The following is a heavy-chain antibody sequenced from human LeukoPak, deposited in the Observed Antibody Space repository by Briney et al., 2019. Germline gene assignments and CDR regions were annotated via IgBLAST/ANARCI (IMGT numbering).Heavy chain of an antibody. Sequence: SETLSLTCTVSGVSLRGYYWTWIRQPPGKGPEGFGYIYYTGSTDYNPSLKSRVTISVDTSKNQFSLKLSSVTAADTAVYYCARLDYGGHYFDYWGQGTLVTVSS. J-gene: IGHJ4*02. CDR2: IYYTGST. CDR1: GVSLRGYY. V-gene: IGHV4-59*08. CDR3: ARLDYGGHYFDY. D-gene: IGHD4-17*01.